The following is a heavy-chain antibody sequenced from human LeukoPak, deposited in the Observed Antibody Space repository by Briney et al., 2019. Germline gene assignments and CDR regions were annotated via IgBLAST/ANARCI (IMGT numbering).Heavy chain of an antibody. J-gene: IGHJ4*02. CDR1: GGSISSGGCY. Sequence: SETLSLICSVSGGSISSGGCYWSWIRQPPGKGLEWIGYIYHSGSTYYNPSLKSRVTISVDRSKNQFSLKLSSVTAADTAVYYCARDPGGTPGGSFWGQGTLVTVSS. CDR2: IYHSGST. CDR3: ARDPGGTPGGSF. D-gene: IGHD3-16*01. V-gene: IGHV4-30-2*01.